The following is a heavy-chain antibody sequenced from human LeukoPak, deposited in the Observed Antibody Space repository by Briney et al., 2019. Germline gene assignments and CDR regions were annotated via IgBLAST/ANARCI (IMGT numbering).Heavy chain of an antibody. D-gene: IGHD6-6*01. Sequence: PGGSLRLSCAASGFTFSSYGMHWVRQAPGKGLEWVAFIRYDGSDKHYADSVKGRFTISRDNSKNTLYLQMNSLRAEDTAIYYCAKGGQLVGDYWGQGTLVTVSS. CDR3: AKGGQLVGDY. CDR1: GFTFSSYG. V-gene: IGHV3-30*02. CDR2: IRYDGSDK. J-gene: IGHJ4*02.